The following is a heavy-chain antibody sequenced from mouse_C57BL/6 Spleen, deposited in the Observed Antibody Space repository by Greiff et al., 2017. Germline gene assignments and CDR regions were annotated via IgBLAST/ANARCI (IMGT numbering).Heavy chain of an antibody. CDR1: GYTFTDYN. Sequence: EVKLQQSGPELVKPGASVKMSCKASGYTFTDYNMHWVKQSHGKSLEWIGYINPNNGGTSYNQKFKGKATLTVNKSSSTAYMELRSLTSEDSAVYYCARSTMVTSFDYWGQGTTLTVSS. CDR3: ARSTMVTSFDY. V-gene: IGHV1-22*01. D-gene: IGHD2-2*01. J-gene: IGHJ2*01. CDR2: INPNNGGT.